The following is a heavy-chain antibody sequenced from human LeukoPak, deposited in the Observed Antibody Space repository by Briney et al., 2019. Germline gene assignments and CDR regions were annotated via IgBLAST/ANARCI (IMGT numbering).Heavy chain of an antibody. CDR3: ARAGGSSGSLDAFDI. J-gene: IGHJ3*02. Sequence: ASVKVSCKASGGTFSSYAISWVRQATGQGLEWMGWMNPNSGNTGYAQKFQGRVTMTRNTSISTAYMELSSLRSEDTAVYYCARAGGSSGSLDAFDIWGQGTMVTVSS. CDR1: GGTFSSYA. D-gene: IGHD6-19*01. V-gene: IGHV1-8*02. CDR2: MNPNSGNT.